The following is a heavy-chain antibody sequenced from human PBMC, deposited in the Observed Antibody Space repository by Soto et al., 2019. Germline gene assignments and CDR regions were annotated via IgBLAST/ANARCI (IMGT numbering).Heavy chain of an antibody. CDR2: IYYSGST. CDR1: GGSISSSSYY. CDR3: ARAIAARYFDY. J-gene: IGHJ4*02. Sequence: SETLSLTCTVSGGSISSSSYYWGWIRQPPGKGLEWIGGIYYSGSTYYNPSLKSRVTISVDTSKNQFSLKLSSVTAADTAVYYCARAIAARYFDYWGQGTLVTVSS. D-gene: IGHD6-6*01. V-gene: IGHV4-39*01.